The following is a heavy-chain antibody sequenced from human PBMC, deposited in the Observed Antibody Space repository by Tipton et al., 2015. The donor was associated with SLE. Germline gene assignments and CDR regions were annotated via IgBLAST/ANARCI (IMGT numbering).Heavy chain of an antibody. V-gene: IGHV3-74*01. J-gene: IGHJ3*02. CDR3: ARDNDRSGYSILFDI. CDR1: GFTLNNDW. Sequence: SLRLSCAASGFTLNNDWMHWVRQAPGKGLVWVSRIKPDGRTINYADVVKGRFTISRDSAENTLYLQMNSLRAEDTAVYYCARDNDRSGYSILFDIWGQGTMVTVSS. CDR2: IKPDGRTI. D-gene: IGHD5-12*01.